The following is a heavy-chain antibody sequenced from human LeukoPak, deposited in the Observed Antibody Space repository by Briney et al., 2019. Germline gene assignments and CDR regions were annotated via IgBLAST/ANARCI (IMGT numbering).Heavy chain of an antibody. CDR1: GDSIIIYY. J-gene: IGHJ4*02. D-gene: IGHD2-2*01. Sequence: TPSETLSLTCSVSGDSIIIYYWSWSRQPPGRGLEWIGYIYHTGTTNYNPSRKSRVTISVNTSTNQLSLRLNSVTAADTAVYYCARGSGWCSSSTCYSFDYWGQGSLVTVSS. CDR2: IYHTGTT. CDR3: ARGSGWCSSSTCYSFDY. V-gene: IGHV4-59*13.